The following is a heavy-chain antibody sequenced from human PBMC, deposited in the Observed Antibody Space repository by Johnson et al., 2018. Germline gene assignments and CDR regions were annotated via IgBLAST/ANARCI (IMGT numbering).Heavy chain of an antibody. D-gene: IGHD6-6*01. CDR3: AKDLLVRSGYDYLDV. J-gene: IGHJ6*03. V-gene: IGHV3-30*18. CDR2: ISYDGSNK. CDR1: GFTFSSYG. Sequence: VQLVESGGGVVQPGRSLRLSCAASGFTFSSYGMHWVRQAPGKGLEWVAIISYDGSNKYYADSVKGRFTIYRDNSKNTLYLQRNSLRGEDTAVYYCAKDLLVRSGYDYLDVWGKGTTVTVS.